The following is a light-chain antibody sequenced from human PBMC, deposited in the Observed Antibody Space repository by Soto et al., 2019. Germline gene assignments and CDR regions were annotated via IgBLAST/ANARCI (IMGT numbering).Light chain of an antibody. Sequence: EFVLKQSPATLSLSPGVRATLSCRASQSVSSYLAWYQQKPGQAPRILIYGASNRATGIPDRFSGGGSGTDFTLTISRLDPEDFAVYYCQQYGSSGTFGQGTKVDIK. CDR1: QSVSSY. J-gene: IGKJ1*01. CDR2: GAS. V-gene: IGKV3-20*01. CDR3: QQYGSSGT.